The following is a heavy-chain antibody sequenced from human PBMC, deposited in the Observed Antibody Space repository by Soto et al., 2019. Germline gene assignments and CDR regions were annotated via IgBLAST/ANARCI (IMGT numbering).Heavy chain of an antibody. Sequence: QVQLVESGGGVVQPGRSLRLSCAASGFTFSSYGMHWVRQAPGKALEWVAVIWYDGSNKYYADSVKGRFTISRDNSKNTLYLQMNSLRAEDTAVYYCARGPDYGDYGYYGMDVWGQGTTVTVSS. CDR2: IWYDGSNK. J-gene: IGHJ6*02. V-gene: IGHV3-33*01. CDR3: ARGPDYGDYGYYGMDV. CDR1: GFTFSSYG. D-gene: IGHD4-17*01.